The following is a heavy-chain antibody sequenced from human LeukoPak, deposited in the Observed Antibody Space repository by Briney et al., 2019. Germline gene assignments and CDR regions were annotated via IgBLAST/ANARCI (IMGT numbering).Heavy chain of an antibody. CDR2: IYYTGST. V-gene: IGHV4-59*01. CDR1: GGSMSGYY. D-gene: IGHD2/OR15-2a*01. CDR3: ARLRGNYFPDF. Sequence: SETLSLTCTVSGGSMSGYYWTWIRQPPGKGLEWIAYIYYTGSTNYNPSLESRVTISVDTSKNQFSLRLNSMATADTAVYYCARLRGNYFPDFWGQGTLVTVSS. J-gene: IGHJ4*02.